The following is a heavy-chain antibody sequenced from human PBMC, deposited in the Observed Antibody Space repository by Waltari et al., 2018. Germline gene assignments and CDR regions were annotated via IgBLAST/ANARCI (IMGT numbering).Heavy chain of an antibody. CDR1: GYSISSGYY. CDR2: IYHSGST. V-gene: IGHV4-38-2*02. CDR3: AREGYSSSSGYGMDV. D-gene: IGHD6-6*01. Sequence: QVQLQESGPGLVKPSETLSLTCAVSGYSISSGYYWGWIRQPPGKGLEWIGSIYHSGSTYYNPSLKSRVTISVDTSKNQFSLKLSSVTAADTAVYYCAREGYSSSSGYGMDVWGQGTTVTVSS. J-gene: IGHJ6*02.